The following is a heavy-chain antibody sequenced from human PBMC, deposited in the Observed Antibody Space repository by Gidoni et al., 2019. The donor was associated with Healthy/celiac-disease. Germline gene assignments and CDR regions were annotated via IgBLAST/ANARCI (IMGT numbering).Heavy chain of an antibody. CDR3: ARDLDNWYDGERFDP. CDR2: INPNSGGT. V-gene: IGHV1-2*06. CDR1: GSTFTGYY. D-gene: IGHD1-1*01. J-gene: IGHJ5*02. Sequence: QVQLLQSGAEVKKPGASVQVSCKASGSTFTGYYMHWVRQAPGQGLEWMGRINPNSGGTNYAQKFQGRVTMTRDTSISTAYMELSRLRSEDTAVYYCARDLDNWYDGERFDPWGQGTLVTVSS.